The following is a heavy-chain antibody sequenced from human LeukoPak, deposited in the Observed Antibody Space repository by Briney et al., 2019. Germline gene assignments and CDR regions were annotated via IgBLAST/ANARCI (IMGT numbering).Heavy chain of an antibody. D-gene: IGHD4-17*01. J-gene: IGHJ4*02. V-gene: IGHV3-48*03. CDR2: IYSSGSTT. CDR1: GFTFRSYE. CDR3: ASAFDYGDYGY. Sequence: GGSLRLSCVASGFTFRSYEMNWVRQAPGKGLEWIAYIYSSGSTTYYADSVKGRFTISRDNAKNSLYLQMNSLRAEDTAVYYCASAFDYGDYGYWGQGTLVTVSS.